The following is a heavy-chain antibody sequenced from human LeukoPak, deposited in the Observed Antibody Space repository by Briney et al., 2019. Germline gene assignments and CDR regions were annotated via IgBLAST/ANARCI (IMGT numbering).Heavy chain of an antibody. V-gene: IGHV1-69*05. J-gene: IGHJ4*02. CDR2: IIPIFGTA. CDR1: GGTFSSYA. D-gene: IGHD3-22*01. CDR3: ARGRYYDSSGYYHDY. Sequence: GSSVKVSCKASGGTFSSYAISWVRQAPGQGLEWMGRIIPIFGTANYAQKFQGRVTITTEESTSTAYMELSSLRSEDTAVYYCARGRYYDSSGYYHDYWGQGTLVTVSS.